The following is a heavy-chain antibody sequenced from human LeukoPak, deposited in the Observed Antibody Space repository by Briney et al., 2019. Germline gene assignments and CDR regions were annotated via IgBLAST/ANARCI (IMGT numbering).Heavy chain of an antibody. CDR2: IYSSGST. V-gene: IGHV4-59*01. CDR3: ARGGQLVLGYYFDY. J-gene: IGHJ4*02. Sequence: SETLSLTCTGTGGSISSYYWSWIRQPPGKGLEWIGDIYSSGSTNYNPSLKSRVTISVDTSKNQFSLKLSSVTAADTAVYYCARGGQLVLGYYFDYWGQGTLVTVSS. CDR1: GGSISSYY. D-gene: IGHD6-13*01.